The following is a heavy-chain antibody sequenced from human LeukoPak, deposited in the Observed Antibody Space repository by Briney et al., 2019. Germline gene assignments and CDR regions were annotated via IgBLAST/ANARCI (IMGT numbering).Heavy chain of an antibody. V-gene: IGHV4-4*02. CDR3: ARSDNYVWFDP. Sequence: PGGSLRLSCAASGFTFSSYAMHWVRQAPGKGLEWIGEVYHSGSTKHNPSLMSRVTMSVDKSKNQFSLRLSSVTAADTAVYYCARSDNYVWFDPWGQGTLVTVSS. CDR1: GFTFSSYA. CDR2: VYHSGST. J-gene: IGHJ5*02. D-gene: IGHD3-10*02.